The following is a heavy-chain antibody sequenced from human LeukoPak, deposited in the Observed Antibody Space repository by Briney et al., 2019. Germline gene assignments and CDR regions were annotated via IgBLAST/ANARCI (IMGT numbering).Heavy chain of an antibody. Sequence: GGSLRLSCAASGFTFDAYAMHWVRQAPGKGLGWVSGISWNSGSIGYADSVKGRFTISRDNAKNSLYLQMNSLRAEDTALYYCAKDKSSYGYFDYWGQGTLVTVSS. CDR1: GFTFDAYA. V-gene: IGHV3-9*01. CDR2: ISWNSGSI. CDR3: AKDKSSYGYFDY. J-gene: IGHJ4*02. D-gene: IGHD5-18*01.